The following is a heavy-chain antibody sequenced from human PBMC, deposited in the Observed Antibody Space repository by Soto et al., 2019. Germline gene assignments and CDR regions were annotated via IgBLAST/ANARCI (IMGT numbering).Heavy chain of an antibody. V-gene: IGHV1-18*04. CDR3: ARFRYCSGGSCYSPLNDAFHI. Sequence: ASVKVSCKASGYTFSRYGISWVRQAPGQGLEWMGWISPYNGNTNYAQKLQVRFTMTTDTSTSTAYMELRSLRSDDTAVYYCARFRYCSGGSCYSPLNDAFHISGQGPIVTVS. CDR1: GYTFSRYG. CDR2: ISPYNGNT. J-gene: IGHJ3*02. D-gene: IGHD2-15*01.